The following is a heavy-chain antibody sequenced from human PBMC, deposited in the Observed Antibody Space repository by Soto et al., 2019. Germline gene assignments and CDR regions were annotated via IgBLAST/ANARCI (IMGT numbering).Heavy chain of an antibody. Sequence: QVQLVESGGGVVQPGRSLRLSCAASGFTFSNNGMHWVRQAPGKGLEWVAVIWYDGINKYYADSVKGRFIISRDNSKNTVYLQMNSRRAEDTAVYYCARDRVQMVDGLDVWGQGTTVTVS. V-gene: IGHV3-33*01. J-gene: IGHJ6*02. CDR2: IWYDGINK. CDR1: GFTFSNNG. D-gene: IGHD2-15*01. CDR3: ARDRVQMVDGLDV.